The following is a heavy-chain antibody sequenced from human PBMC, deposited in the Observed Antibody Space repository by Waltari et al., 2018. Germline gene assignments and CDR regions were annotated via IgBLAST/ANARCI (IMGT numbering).Heavy chain of an antibody. CDR2: INEDGSEK. V-gene: IGHV3-7*01. Sequence: EVQLAESGGGVVQPGGSLRLSCEASGFTFTGYWMSWVRQAPGKGLEWVANINEDGSEKYYVDSVKGRFTISRDNVKKSVYLQMDSLRAEDTAVYYCAGTTLRGQGTQVTVSS. CDR1: GFTFTGYW. J-gene: IGHJ4*02. CDR3: AGTTL.